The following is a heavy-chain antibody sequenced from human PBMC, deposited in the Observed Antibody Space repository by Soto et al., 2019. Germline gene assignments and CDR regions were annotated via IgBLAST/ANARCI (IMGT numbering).Heavy chain of an antibody. CDR2: IDPSDSYT. Sequence: EVQLVQSGAEVKKPGESLRISCRGSGYSFTTYWISWVRQMPGKGLEWMGRIDPSDSYTNYSPSFQGHVTISADKSIRTAYLQWSSLKASDTAMYYCARQGGPGNWFDPWGQGTLVTVPS. CDR3: ARQGGPGNWFDP. J-gene: IGHJ5*02. D-gene: IGHD1-26*01. V-gene: IGHV5-10-1*01. CDR1: GYSFTTYW.